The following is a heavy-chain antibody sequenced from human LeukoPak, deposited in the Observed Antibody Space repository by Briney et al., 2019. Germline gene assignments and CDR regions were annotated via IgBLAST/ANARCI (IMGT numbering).Heavy chain of an antibody. Sequence: GGSLRLSCAASGFTFSDYAMSWVRQAPGKGLEWVSAITITGGAAPYPDSVKGRFTISRDNSKSTLYLQMDGLRAEDTAVYYCAKDLFYPDYWGQGNPVIGSS. CDR2: ITITGGAA. J-gene: IGHJ4*02. V-gene: IGHV3-23*01. CDR3: AKDLFYPDY. CDR1: GFTFSDYA.